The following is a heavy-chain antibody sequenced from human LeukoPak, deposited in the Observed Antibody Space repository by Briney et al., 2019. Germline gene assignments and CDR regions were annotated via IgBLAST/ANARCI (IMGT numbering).Heavy chain of an antibody. V-gene: IGHV3-30*04. CDR2: ISYDGSNK. Sequence: GGSLRLSCAASGFTSSSYAMHWVRQAPGKGLEWVAVISYDGSNKYYADSVKGRFTISRDNSKNTLYLQMNSLRAEDTAVYYCARVGSSGWYGGAVRIWGQGTMVTVSS. CDR1: GFTSSSYA. CDR3: ARVGSSGWYGGAVRI. J-gene: IGHJ3*02. D-gene: IGHD6-19*01.